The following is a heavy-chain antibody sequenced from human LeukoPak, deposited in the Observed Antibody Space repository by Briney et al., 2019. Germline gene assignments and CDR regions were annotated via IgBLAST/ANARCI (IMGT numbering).Heavy chain of an antibody. CDR1: GFTFSSYG. CDR3: ARPKEKAARIAAAGITPNFDY. Sequence: PGGSLRLSCAASGFTFSSYGMHWVRQAPGKGLEWVAFIRYDGSNKYYADSVKGRFTISRDNAKNSLYLQMNSLRAEDTAVYYRARPKEKAARIAAAGITPNFDYWGQGALVTVSS. V-gene: IGHV3-30*02. J-gene: IGHJ4*02. D-gene: IGHD6-13*01. CDR2: IRYDGSNK.